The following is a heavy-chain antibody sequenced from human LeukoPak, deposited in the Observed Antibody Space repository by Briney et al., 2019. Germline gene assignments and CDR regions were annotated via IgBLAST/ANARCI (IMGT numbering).Heavy chain of an antibody. CDR3: ARDWVVVTALDP. CDR1: GYTFTSYG. D-gene: IGHD2-21*02. V-gene: IGHV1-46*01. Sequence: ASVKVSCKASGYTFTSYGISWVRQAPGQGLEWMGIINPSGGSTSYAQKFQGRVTMTRDTSTSTVYMELSSLRSEDTAVYYCARDWVVVTALDPWGQGTLVTVSS. J-gene: IGHJ5*02. CDR2: INPSGGST.